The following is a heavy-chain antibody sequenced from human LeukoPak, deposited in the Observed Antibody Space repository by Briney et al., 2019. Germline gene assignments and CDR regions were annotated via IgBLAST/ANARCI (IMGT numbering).Heavy chain of an antibody. CDR2: INHSGST. D-gene: IGHD3-10*01. V-gene: IGHV4-34*01. J-gene: IGHJ5*02. CDR1: GGSFSGYY. Sequence: SETLSLTCAVYGGSFSGYYWSWLRQPPGKGLEWIGEINHSGSTNYNPSLKSRVTISVDTSKNQFSLKLSSVTAADTAVYYCARGSRLMVVRGVITNWFDHWGQGTLVTVSS. CDR3: ARGSRLMVVRGVITNWFDH.